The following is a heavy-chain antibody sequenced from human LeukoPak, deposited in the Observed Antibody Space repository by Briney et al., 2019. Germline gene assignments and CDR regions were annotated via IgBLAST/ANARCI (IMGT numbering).Heavy chain of an antibody. Sequence: ASVKASCKASGYTFTSYGISWVRQAPGQGLEWMGWISAYNGNTNYAQKLQGRVTMTTDTSTSTAYMELRSLRSDDTAVYYCARGPRIVGAMGAFDYWGQGTLVTVSS. CDR3: ARGPRIVGAMGAFDY. CDR1: GYTFTSYG. V-gene: IGHV1-18*01. D-gene: IGHD1-26*01. J-gene: IGHJ4*02. CDR2: ISAYNGNT.